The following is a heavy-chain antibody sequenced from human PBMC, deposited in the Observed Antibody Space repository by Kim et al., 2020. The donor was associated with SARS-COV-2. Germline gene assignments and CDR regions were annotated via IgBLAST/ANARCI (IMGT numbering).Heavy chain of an antibody. Sequence: SETLSLTCTVSGGSITSGAYYWSWIRQLPGKGLEWIGYIYFSGSTYYNPSLKSRLTISLDTSNNQFSLRLTSVTAADTAVYYCAGGSSWFFDYWGQGTLVTVSS. CDR2: IYFSGST. CDR1: GGSITSGAYY. V-gene: IGHV4-31*03. CDR3: AGGSSWFFDY. J-gene: IGHJ4*02. D-gene: IGHD6-13*01.